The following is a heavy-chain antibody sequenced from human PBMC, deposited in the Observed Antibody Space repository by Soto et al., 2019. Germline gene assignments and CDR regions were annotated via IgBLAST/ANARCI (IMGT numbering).Heavy chain of an antibody. CDR2: INPNSGGT. D-gene: IGHD2-15*01. Sequence: GASVKVSCKASGYTFTGYYMHWVRQAPGQGLEWMGWINPNSGGTNYAQKFQGWVTMTRDTSISTAYMELSRLRSGDTAVSYCARDYCSGGSRPWFDPRGHGTSVTVAS. CDR3: ARDYCSGGSRPWFDP. J-gene: IGHJ5*02. CDR1: GYTFTGYY. V-gene: IGHV1-2*04.